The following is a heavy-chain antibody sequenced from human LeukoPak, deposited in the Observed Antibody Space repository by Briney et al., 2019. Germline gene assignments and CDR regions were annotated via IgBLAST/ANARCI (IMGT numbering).Heavy chain of an antibody. D-gene: IGHD3-10*01. J-gene: IGHJ4*02. V-gene: IGHV5-51*01. Sequence: GESLKMSCKVNGYDFSDYWIGWVRQMPGKGLEWMGIIYPGDSDTGYSPSFQGHVTMSVDKSTGTAHLQWRSLRASDTAIYSCARQDASGSRCFDYWGQGTLVTVSS. CDR1: GYDFSDYW. CDR2: IYPGDSDT. CDR3: ARQDASGSRCFDY.